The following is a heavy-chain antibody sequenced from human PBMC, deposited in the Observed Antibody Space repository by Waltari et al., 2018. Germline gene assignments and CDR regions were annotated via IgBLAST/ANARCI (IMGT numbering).Heavy chain of an antibody. CDR2: ISYDGSNK. D-gene: IGHD6-19*01. Sequence: QVQLVESGGGVVQPGRSLRLSCAASGFTFSSYGMHWVRQAPGKGLEWVAVISYDGSNKYYADSVKGRFTISRDNSKNTLYLQMNSLRAEDTAVYYCAKPVLGSGWALGYWGQGTLVTVSS. V-gene: IGHV3-30*18. J-gene: IGHJ4*02. CDR1: GFTFSSYG. CDR3: AKPVLGSGWALGY.